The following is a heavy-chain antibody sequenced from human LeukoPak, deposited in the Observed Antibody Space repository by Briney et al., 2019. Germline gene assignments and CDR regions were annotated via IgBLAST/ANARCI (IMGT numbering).Heavy chain of an antibody. V-gene: IGHV4-61*01. D-gene: IGHD3-3*01. CDR1: GGSVSSGSYY. Sequence: SETLSLTCTVSGGSVSSGSYYWSWIRQPPGKGLEWIGYIYHSGSTNYNPSLKSRVTISVDTSKNQFSLKLSSVTAADTAVYYCARATYYDFWSGYYPFDYWGQGTLVTVSS. CDR2: IYHSGST. CDR3: ARATYYDFWSGYYPFDY. J-gene: IGHJ4*02.